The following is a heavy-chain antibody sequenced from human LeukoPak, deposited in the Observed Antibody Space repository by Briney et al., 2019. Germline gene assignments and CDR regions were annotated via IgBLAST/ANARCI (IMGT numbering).Heavy chain of an antibody. Sequence: EASVKVSCKASGYTFSAYGISWVRQAPGQGLEWMGWISVYNGNTNYVQKVQGRVALTTDTSTSTAYMELRSLRSDDTAVYFCARDSHIAEVAYYFDYWGQGTLVTVSS. J-gene: IGHJ4*02. D-gene: IGHD6-13*01. CDR1: GYTFSAYG. V-gene: IGHV1-18*01. CDR3: ARDSHIAEVAYYFDY. CDR2: ISVYNGNT.